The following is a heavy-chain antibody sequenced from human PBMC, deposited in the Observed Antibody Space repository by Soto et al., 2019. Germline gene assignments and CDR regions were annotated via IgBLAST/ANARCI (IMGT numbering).Heavy chain of an antibody. J-gene: IGHJ4*02. CDR3: ASSRSGYSYGHFDY. D-gene: IGHD5-18*01. CDR1: GGSISSGGYS. CDR2: IYHSGST. V-gene: IGHV4-30-2*01. Sequence: SETLSLTCAVSGGSISSGGYSWSWIRQPPGKGLEWIGYIYHSGSTYYSPSLKSRVTISVDRSKNQFSLKLSSVTAADTAVYYCASSRSGYSYGHFDYWGQGTLVTVSS.